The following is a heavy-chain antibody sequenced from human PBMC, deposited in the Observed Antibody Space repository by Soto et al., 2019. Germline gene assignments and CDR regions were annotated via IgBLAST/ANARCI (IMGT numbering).Heavy chain of an antibody. CDR3: ARPDGGSWYGSQGY. Sequence: EVQLVQSGAEVKKPGESLRISCKGSGYSVTSYWLSWVRQLPGKGLEWMGRIDPSDSYTHDSPSFQGHFTVSAHKSIGTAHLQFSSLTGCNTAMYYCARPDGGSWYGSQGYWGEGTLVIVCS. D-gene: IGHD6-13*01. CDR1: GYSVTSYW. CDR2: IDPSDSYT. J-gene: IGHJ4*02. V-gene: IGHV5-10-1*01.